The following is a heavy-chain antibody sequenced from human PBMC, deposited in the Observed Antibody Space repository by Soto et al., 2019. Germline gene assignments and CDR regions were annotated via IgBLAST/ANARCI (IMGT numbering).Heavy chain of an antibody. CDR2: ISYDGSNN. V-gene: IGHV3-30*18. Sequence: SRRSPTATVAVTSGSNGMYWFRQAPGKGLEWVAVISYDGSNNYHADSAKSRFAISRDNAKNTLYLQQKSLRTEDTAVYYCAKGTVKYAYGACDYWGQGTLVTVSS. D-gene: IGHD3-10*01. CDR3: AKGTVKYAYGACDY. CDR1: AVTSGSNG. J-gene: IGHJ4*02.